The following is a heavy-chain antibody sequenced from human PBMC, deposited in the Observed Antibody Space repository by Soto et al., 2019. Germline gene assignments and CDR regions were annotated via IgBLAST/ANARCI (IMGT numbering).Heavy chain of an antibody. Sequence: QVQLVESGGGVVQPGRSLRLSCAASGFTFSNYGMHWVRQAPGKGLEWVAIILYDGSNKYYADSVKGRFTISRDNSKNTLYLQMNSLRAEDTAVYYCAKGGGWAYCSTTSCQHHDYWGQGTLVTVSS. CDR2: ILYDGSNK. J-gene: IGHJ4*02. CDR3: AKGGGWAYCSTTSCQHHDY. V-gene: IGHV3-30*18. CDR1: GFTFSNYG. D-gene: IGHD2-2*01.